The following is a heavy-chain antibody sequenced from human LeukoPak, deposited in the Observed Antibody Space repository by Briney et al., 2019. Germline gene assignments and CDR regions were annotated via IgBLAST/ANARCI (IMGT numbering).Heavy chain of an antibody. J-gene: IGHJ4*02. D-gene: IGHD5-18*01. Sequence: SETLSLTCAVYGGSFSGYYWSWIRQPPGKGLEWIGEINHSGSTNYNPSLKRRVTISVDTSKNQFSLKLSSVTAADTAVYYCARGQIRYSYGIFDYWSQGTLVTVSS. CDR1: GGSFSGYY. CDR3: ARGQIRYSYGIFDY. V-gene: IGHV4-34*01. CDR2: INHSGST.